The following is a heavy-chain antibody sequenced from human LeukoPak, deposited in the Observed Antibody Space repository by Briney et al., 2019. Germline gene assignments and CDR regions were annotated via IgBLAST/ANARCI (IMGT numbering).Heavy chain of an antibody. Sequence: GGSLRLSCAASGFTFSSYAMSWVRQAPGKGLEWVSAISGSGGSTYSADSVKGRFTISRDNSKNTVYLQMNSLRAEDTAVYYCAKDANEDYDSSGYYKTHFDYWGQGTLVTVSS. J-gene: IGHJ4*02. D-gene: IGHD3-22*01. V-gene: IGHV3-23*01. CDR1: GFTFSSYA. CDR2: ISGSGGST. CDR3: AKDANEDYDSSGYYKTHFDY.